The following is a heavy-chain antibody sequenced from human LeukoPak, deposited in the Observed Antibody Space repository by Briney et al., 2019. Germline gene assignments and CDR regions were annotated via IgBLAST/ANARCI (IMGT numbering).Heavy chain of an antibody. CDR3: ARSTPPGYYYGSGSSNEGFDY. V-gene: IGHV4-39*01. CDR2: IYYSGRT. D-gene: IGHD3-10*01. Sequence: PSETLSLTCTVSGGSISSSSYYWGWIRQPPGKGLEWIGSIYYSGRTYYNPSPKSRVTISVDTSKNQFSLKLSSVTAADTAVYYCARSTPPGYYYGSGSSNEGFDYWGQGTLVTVSS. J-gene: IGHJ4*02. CDR1: GGSISSSSYY.